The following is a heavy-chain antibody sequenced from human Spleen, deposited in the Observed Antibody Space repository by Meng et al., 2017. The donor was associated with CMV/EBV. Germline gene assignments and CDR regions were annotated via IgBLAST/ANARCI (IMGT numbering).Heavy chain of an antibody. J-gene: IGHJ5*02. V-gene: IGHV4-30-4*08. CDR1: GGSISSGDYF. CDR2: IYYSGST. D-gene: IGHD6-6*01. Sequence: SGGSISSGDYFWSWIRLPPGKGLEWIGYIYYSGSTYYNPSLKSRVTISVDTSKNQFSLKLSSVTAADTAVYYCAREYTSSSNWFDPWGQGTLVTVSS. CDR3: AREYTSSSNWFDP.